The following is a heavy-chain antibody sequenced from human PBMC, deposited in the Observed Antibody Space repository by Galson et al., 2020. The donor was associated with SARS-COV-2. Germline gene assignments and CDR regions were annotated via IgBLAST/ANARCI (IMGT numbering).Heavy chain of an antibody. CDR2: IYPGDSDT. V-gene: IGHV5-51*01. J-gene: IGHJ4*02. Sequence: GESLKISCNGSGYSFTSYWIGWVRQMPGKGLEWMGIIYPGDSDTRYSPSFQGQVTISADKSISTAYLQWSSLKASDTAMYYCARVVPAYDFWSGYYFDYWGQGTLVTVSS. CDR1: GYSFTSYW. D-gene: IGHD3-3*01. CDR3: ARVVPAYDFWSGYYFDY.